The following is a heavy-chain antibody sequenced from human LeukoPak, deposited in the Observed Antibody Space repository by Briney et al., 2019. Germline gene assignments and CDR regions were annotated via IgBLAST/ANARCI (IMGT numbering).Heavy chain of an antibody. V-gene: IGHV1-69*13. CDR1: GYTFITYY. J-gene: IGHJ4*02. CDR2: IIPIFGTA. CDR3: ARAGSGWYIFDY. D-gene: IGHD6-19*01. Sequence: ASVKVSCKASGYTFITYYMHWVRQAPGQGLEWMGGIIPIFGTANYAQKFQGRVTITADESTSTAYMELSSLRSEDTAVYYCARAGSGWYIFDYWGQGTLVTVSS.